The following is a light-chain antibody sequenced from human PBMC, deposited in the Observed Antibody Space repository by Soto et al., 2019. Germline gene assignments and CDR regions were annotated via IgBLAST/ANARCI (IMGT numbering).Light chain of an antibody. J-gene: IGLJ1*01. CDR1: SSDVGGYNY. CDR3: SSYTSTSTLV. V-gene: IGLV2-14*01. CDR2: DVS. Sequence: QSALTQPASVSGSPGQSFTISCTGTSSDVGGYNYVSWYQQYPGKAPKLMIYDVSNRPSGVSNRFSASKSGNTASLTISGLQAEDEADYYCSSYTSTSTLVFGTGTKLTVL.